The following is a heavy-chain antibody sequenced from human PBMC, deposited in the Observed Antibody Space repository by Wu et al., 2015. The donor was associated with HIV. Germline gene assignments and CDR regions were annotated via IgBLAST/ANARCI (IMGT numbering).Heavy chain of an antibody. D-gene: IGHD1-26*01. V-gene: IGHV1-18*01. J-gene: IGHJ5*02. CDR2: ISAYNGNT. Sequence: QVQLVQSGAEVKKPGASVKVSCKASGYTFTSYGISWVRQAPGQGLEWMGWISAYNGNTNYAQKLQGRVTMTTDTSTSTAYMELRSLRSDDTAVYYCARYYPKKTLVGXTPGSDPWGQGTLVTVSS. CDR3: ARYYPKKTLVGXTPGSDP. CDR1: GYTFTSYG.